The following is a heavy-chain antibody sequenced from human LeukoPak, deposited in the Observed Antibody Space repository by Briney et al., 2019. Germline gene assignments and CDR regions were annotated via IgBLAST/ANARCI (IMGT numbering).Heavy chain of an antibody. D-gene: IGHD3-22*01. V-gene: IGHV4-4*07. CDR1: GGSISSYY. CDR3: ARDTYYYDSSGSHWFDP. J-gene: IGHJ5*02. CDR2: IYTSGST. Sequence: NPSETLSLTCSVSGGSISSYYWSWIRQPAGKGLEWIGRIYTSGSTNYNPSLKSRVTMSVDTSKNQFSLKLSSVTAADTAVYYCARDTYYYDSSGSHWFDPWGQGSLVTVSS.